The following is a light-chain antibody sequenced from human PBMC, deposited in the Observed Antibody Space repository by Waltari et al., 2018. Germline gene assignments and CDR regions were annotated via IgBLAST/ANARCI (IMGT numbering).Light chain of an antibody. J-gene: IGLJ3*02. CDR1: SWHSTNV. CDR3: QTGGHGTWV. V-gene: IGLV4-69*01. CDR2: VNSDGSH. Sequence: QLVLTQSPSASASLGASVKLTCTPTSWHSTNVIAWLQKRPEKGPRFVMKVNSDGSHSKGDEIPDRFSGSSSGAERYLTISSLQSEDEADYYCQTGGHGTWVFGGGTKLTVL.